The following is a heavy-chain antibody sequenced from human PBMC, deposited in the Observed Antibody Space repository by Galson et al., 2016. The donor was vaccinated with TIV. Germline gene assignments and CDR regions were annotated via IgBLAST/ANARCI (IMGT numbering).Heavy chain of an antibody. CDR3: AKMDSSGLSYARRFDY. D-gene: IGHD3-22*01. CDR1: GFTFSSYA. J-gene: IGHJ4*02. Sequence: SLRLSCAASGFTFSSYAMTWVRQAPGKGLEWISSISGSGDSTYYADSVKGRFTISRDNSKSTLYLQLDSLRVEDTAVYYCAKMDSSGLSYARRFDYWGQGTLVTVSS. CDR2: ISGSGDST. V-gene: IGHV3-23*01.